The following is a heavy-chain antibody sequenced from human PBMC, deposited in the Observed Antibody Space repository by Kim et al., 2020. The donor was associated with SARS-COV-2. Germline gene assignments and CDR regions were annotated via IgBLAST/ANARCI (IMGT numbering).Heavy chain of an antibody. Sequence: QKFQGRVTITRDTSASPAYMGLSSLRSEDTAVYYCARDPSAVATIKGFDYWGEGTLVTVSS. D-gene: IGHD5-12*01. J-gene: IGHJ4*02. V-gene: IGHV1-3*01. CDR3: ARDPSAVATIKGFDY.